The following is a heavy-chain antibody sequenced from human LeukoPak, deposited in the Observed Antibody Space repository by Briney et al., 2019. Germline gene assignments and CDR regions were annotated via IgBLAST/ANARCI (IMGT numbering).Heavy chain of an antibody. CDR1: GATFSGFY. CDR2: INYSGST. CDR3: ARISTVTHQFDY. Sequence: PSETLSLTCAVYGATFSGFYWSWIRQPPGKGLEWIGEINYSGSTNYNPSLKSRVTISVDTSKNQFSLNLNSVTAADTAVYYCARISTVTHQFDYWGQGMLVTVSS. J-gene: IGHJ4*02. V-gene: IGHV4-34*01. D-gene: IGHD4-17*01.